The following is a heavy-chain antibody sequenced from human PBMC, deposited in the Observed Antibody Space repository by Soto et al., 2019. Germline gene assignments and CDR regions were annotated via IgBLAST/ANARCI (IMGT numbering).Heavy chain of an antibody. CDR2: ISAYNGNT. CDR1: GYTFTSYG. J-gene: IGHJ3*02. V-gene: IGHV1-18*01. Sequence: ASVKVSCKASGYTFTSYGISWVRQAPGQGLEWMGWISAYNGNTNYAQKLQGRVTMTTDTSTSTAYMELRSLRSDDTALYYCARQYTAGKGARAFDIWDQGTMVTVSS. D-gene: IGHD6-19*01. CDR3: ARQYTAGKGARAFDI.